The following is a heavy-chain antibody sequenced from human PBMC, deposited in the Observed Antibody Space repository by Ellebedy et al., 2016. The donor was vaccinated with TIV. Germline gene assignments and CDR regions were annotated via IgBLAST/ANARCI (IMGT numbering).Heavy chain of an antibody. CDR3: TSWGDYGGNRHLDY. Sequence: SETLSLTXTVSGGSISSYFSSCIRQPPEKGLEWIGPFYYTGSTNYNPSLKSRVTISGDTSKNQFSLELSSVTAADTAVYYCTSWGDYGGNRHLDYWGQGTPVTVAS. J-gene: IGHJ4*02. D-gene: IGHD4-23*01. V-gene: IGHV4-59*01. CDR2: FYYTGST. CDR1: GGSISSYF.